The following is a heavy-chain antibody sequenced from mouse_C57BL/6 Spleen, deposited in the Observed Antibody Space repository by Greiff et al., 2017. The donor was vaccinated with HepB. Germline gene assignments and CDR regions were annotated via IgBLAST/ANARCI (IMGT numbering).Heavy chain of an antibody. CDR2: IYPGSGNT. CDR3: ARSRGYGNSYYYAMDY. V-gene: IGHV1-76*01. J-gene: IGHJ4*01. Sequence: VQLQESGAELVRPGASVKLSCKASGYTFTDYYINWVKQRPGQGLEWIARIYPGSGNTYYNEKFMGKATLTVEKSSSTAYMQLSSLTSEDSAVDFCARSRGYGNSYYYAMDYWGQGTSVTVSS. D-gene: IGHD2-10*02. CDR1: GYTFTDYY.